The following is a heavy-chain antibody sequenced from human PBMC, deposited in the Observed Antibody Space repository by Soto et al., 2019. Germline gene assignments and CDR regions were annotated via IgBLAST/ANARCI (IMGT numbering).Heavy chain of an antibody. CDR1: GFTFSSYA. CDR2: ISYDGSNK. D-gene: IGHD6-19*01. CDR3: ARGGSGWYTYWYFDL. Sequence: QVQLVESGGGVVQPGRSLRLSCAASGFTFSSYAMHWVRQAPGKGLAWVAVISYDGSNKYYADSVKGRFTISRDNSKNTLYLQMNSLRAEDTAVYYCARGGSGWYTYWYFDLWGRGTLVTVSS. J-gene: IGHJ2*01. V-gene: IGHV3-30-3*01.